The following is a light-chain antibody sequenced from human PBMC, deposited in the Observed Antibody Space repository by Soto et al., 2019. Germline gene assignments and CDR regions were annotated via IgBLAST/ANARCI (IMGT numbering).Light chain of an antibody. V-gene: IGKV1-9*01. Sequence: DMLSNQPQSFVSASVGERVGVTCLASQDISDYLAWYQQRPGKAPKLLIYAASTLQSGVPSRFSGSGSGTEFTLTISSLQPEDFATYSCQQLDSYPLTFGGGTKVDIK. CDR2: AAS. J-gene: IGKJ4*01. CDR3: QQLDSYPLT. CDR1: QDISDY.